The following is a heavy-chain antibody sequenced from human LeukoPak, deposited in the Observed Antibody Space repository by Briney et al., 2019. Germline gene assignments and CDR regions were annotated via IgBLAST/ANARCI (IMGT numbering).Heavy chain of an antibody. J-gene: IGHJ4*02. CDR3: ARDQRARYYDSSGYYFPQGYFDY. CDR1: GFTFSSYW. V-gene: IGHV4-38-2*02. Sequence: TGGSLRLSCAASGFTFSSYWMHWVRQPPGKGLEWIGSIYYTGSTYYNPSLKSRVTISVDTSKNQFSLKLSSVTAADTAVYYCARDQRARYYDSSGYYFPQGYFDYWGQGTLVTVSS. CDR2: IYYTGST. D-gene: IGHD3-22*01.